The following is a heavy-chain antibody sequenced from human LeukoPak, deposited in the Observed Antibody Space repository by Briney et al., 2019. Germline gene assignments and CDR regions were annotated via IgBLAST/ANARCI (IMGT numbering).Heavy chain of an antibody. Sequence: SETLSLTCAVSGYSISSGYYWGWIRQPPGKGLEWIGSIYHSGSAYYNPSLKSRVTISLDTSKNQFSLKLSSVTAAYTAVYYCAREEMGGIDYWGQGTLVTVSS. CDR1: GYSISSGYY. CDR3: AREEMGGIDY. V-gene: IGHV4-38-2*02. J-gene: IGHJ4*02. D-gene: IGHD5-24*01. CDR2: IYHSGSA.